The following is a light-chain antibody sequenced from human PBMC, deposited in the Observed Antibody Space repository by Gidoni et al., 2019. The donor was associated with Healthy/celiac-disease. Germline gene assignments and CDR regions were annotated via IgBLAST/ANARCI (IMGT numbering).Light chain of an antibody. CDR3: QQANSFPPT. CDR2: AAS. Sequence: DIQMTQSPSSVSASVGDRVTITCRASQGISIWLAWYQQKPGKAPKLLIYAASSLQSVVPSRFSGSGSGTDFTRTISSLQPEDVATYYCQQANSFPPTFGQGTRLEMK. CDR1: QGISIW. V-gene: IGKV1D-12*01. J-gene: IGKJ5*01.